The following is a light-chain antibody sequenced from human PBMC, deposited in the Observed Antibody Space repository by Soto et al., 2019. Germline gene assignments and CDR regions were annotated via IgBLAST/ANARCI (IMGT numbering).Light chain of an antibody. CDR2: AAS. J-gene: IGKJ1*01. CDR3: QQSYSTPYVS. Sequence: DIQMTQSPSSLSASVGDRVTDTCRASQSISSYLNWYQQKPGKAPKLLIYAASSLQSGVPSRFSGSGSGTDFTLTISSLQPEDFATYYCQQSYSTPYVSFGQGTKVEIK. CDR1: QSISSY. V-gene: IGKV1-39*01.